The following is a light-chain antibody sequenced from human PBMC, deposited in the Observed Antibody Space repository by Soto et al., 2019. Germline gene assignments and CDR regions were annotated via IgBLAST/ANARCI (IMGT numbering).Light chain of an antibody. CDR1: QSVSSSY. Sequence: EIVLTQSPGTLSLSPGERATLSCRAGQSVSSSYLAWYQQKPGQAPRLLIYGASSRATGIPDRFSGSGSGTDFTLTISRLEPEDFAVYYCQQYDNWPPVTFGGGTKVDIK. CDR3: QQYDNWPPVT. J-gene: IGKJ4*01. V-gene: IGKV3-20*01. CDR2: GAS.